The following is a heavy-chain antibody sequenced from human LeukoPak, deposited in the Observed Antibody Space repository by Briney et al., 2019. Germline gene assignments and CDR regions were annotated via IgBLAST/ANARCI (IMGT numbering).Heavy chain of an antibody. CDR2: ISAYNGNT. D-gene: IGHD2-2*01. J-gene: IGHJ4*02. CDR3: ARGGGYQLLMYVGDY. V-gene: IGHV1-18*01. Sequence: GASVKVSCKASGYTFTNYGISWVRQAPGQGLEWMGWISAYNGNTKYAQKFQGRVTITRDTSASIAYMELSSLRSEDTAVYYCARGGGYQLLMYVGDYWGQGTLVTVSS. CDR1: GYTFTNYG.